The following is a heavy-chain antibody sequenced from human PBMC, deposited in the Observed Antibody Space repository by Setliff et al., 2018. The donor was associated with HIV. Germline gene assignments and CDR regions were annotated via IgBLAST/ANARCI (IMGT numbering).Heavy chain of an antibody. CDR3: ARVADSSGYYHLDY. V-gene: IGHV4-34*01. D-gene: IGHD3-22*01. J-gene: IGHJ4*02. CDR1: GGSFSGYS. CDR2: VYHSGSS. Sequence: SETLSLTCAVYGGSFSGYSWSWIRQPPGKGPEWIGEVYHSGSSNYNPSLKSRVTISVDTSKKQFSLKLSSVTAAGTAVYHCARVADSSGYYHLDYWGQGTLVTVSS.